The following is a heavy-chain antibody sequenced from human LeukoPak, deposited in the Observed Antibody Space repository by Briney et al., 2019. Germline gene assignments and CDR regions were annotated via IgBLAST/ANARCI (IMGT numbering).Heavy chain of an antibody. Sequence: SETLSLTCAVSGYSISSGYYWGWIRQPPGKGLEWIGSIYHSGSTYYNPSLKSRVTISVDTSKNQFSLKLSSVTAADTAVYYCASGLLRWITSPQNYYYYGMDVWGQGTTVTVSS. V-gene: IGHV4-38-2*01. J-gene: IGHJ6*02. D-gene: IGHD4-23*01. CDR2: IYHSGST. CDR3: ASGLLRWITSPQNYYYYGMDV. CDR1: GYSISSGYY.